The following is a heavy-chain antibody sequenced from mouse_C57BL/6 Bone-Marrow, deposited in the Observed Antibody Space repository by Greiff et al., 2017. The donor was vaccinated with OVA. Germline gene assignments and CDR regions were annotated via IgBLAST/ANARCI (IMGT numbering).Heavy chain of an antibody. CDR2: VNPYNGGT. V-gene: IGHV1-36*01. CDR1: GFTFTDYY. Sequence: EVQLQQSGPVLVKPGPSVKISCKASGFTFTDYYMHWVKQSHGKSLEWIGLVNPYNGGTSYNQKFKGKATLTVDKSANTAYMELNSLTSEDSAVYYWAIGWEGRRAWFAYWGQGTLVTVSA. J-gene: IGHJ3*01. D-gene: IGHD1-1*02. CDR3: AIGWEGRRAWFAY.